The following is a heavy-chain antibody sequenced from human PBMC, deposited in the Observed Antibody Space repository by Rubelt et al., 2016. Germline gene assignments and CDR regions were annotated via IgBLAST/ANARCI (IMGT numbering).Heavy chain of an antibody. CDR1: GYTFTSYY. CDR3: ARSPRYDVEDNWFDP. D-gene: IGHD3-3*01. V-gene: IGHV1-46*01. J-gene: IGHJ5*02. Sequence: QVQLVQSGAEVKKPGASVKVSCKASGYTFTSYYMHWVRQAPGQGLEWMGIINPSGGSTSYAQKFQGRVPMTRDTSTSTVYMELSSLRSEYTAVYYCARSPRYDVEDNWFDPWGQGTLVTVSS. CDR2: INPSGGST.